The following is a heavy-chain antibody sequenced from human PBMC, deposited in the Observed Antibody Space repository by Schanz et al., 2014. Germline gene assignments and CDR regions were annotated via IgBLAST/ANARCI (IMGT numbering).Heavy chain of an antibody. Sequence: QVQLVQSGAEVKKPGSSVKASCKASGGTFSSSTLTWVRQAPGQGLEWMGRIIPILDKTSYAQKFQDRVTMTADKSTSTVYMEVSGLRSEDTPVYYCAKVDRARYYAMDVWGQGTTVTVSS. J-gene: IGHJ6*02. CDR1: GGTFSSST. CDR3: AKVDRARYYAMDV. CDR2: IIPILDKT. V-gene: IGHV1-69*08. D-gene: IGHD3-9*01.